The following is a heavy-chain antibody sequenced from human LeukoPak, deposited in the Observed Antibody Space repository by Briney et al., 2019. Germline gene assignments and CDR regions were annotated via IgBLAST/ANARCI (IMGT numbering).Heavy chain of an antibody. CDR3: ASTYYDFWSGSSRQGVDP. J-gene: IGHJ5*02. V-gene: IGHV4-39*01. CDR1: GGSISSSSYY. D-gene: IGHD3-3*01. Sequence: SETLSLTCTVSGGSISSSSYYWGWIRQPPGKGLEWIGSIYHSGSTYYNPSLKSRVTISVDTSKNQFSLKLSSVTAADTAVYYCASTYYDFWSGSSRQGVDPWGQGTLVTVSS. CDR2: IYHSGST.